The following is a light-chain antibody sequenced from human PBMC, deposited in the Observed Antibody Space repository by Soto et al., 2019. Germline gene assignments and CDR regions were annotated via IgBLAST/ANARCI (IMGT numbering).Light chain of an antibody. Sequence: QSVLTQPPSVSEAPRQRVTISCFGSSSNIGKNAVNWYQQFPGKAPKLLIYYDDLLPSGVSDRFSGFKSGTSASLAISGLQSEDEADYYCATWDDKLNGWLFGGGTKLTVL. CDR2: YDD. CDR1: SSNIGKNA. J-gene: IGLJ3*02. CDR3: ATWDDKLNGWL. V-gene: IGLV1-36*01.